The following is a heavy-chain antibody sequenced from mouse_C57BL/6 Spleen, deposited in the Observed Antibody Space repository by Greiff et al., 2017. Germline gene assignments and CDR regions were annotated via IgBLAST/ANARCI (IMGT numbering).Heavy chain of an antibody. Sequence: LVESGPELVKPGASVKISCKSSGYAFSSSWMNWVKQRPGKGLEWIGRIYPGDGDTNYNGKFKGKATLTADKSSSTAYMQLSSLTSEDSAVYFCARGGLYGNYFDYWGQGTTLTVSS. J-gene: IGHJ2*01. V-gene: IGHV1-82*01. CDR1: GYAFSSSW. CDR2: IYPGDGDT. D-gene: IGHD2-1*01. CDR3: ARGGLYGNYFDY.